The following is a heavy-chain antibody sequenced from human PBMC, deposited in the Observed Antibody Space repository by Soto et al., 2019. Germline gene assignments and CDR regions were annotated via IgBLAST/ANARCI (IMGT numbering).Heavy chain of an antibody. D-gene: IGHD6-6*01. CDR1: GFTFSTYA. Sequence: PGGALRLSCAASGFTFSTYAMSCVRQAPGKGLVWVSRINSPASRTRHPDYVTGRFTISTHNAKNKTYLQMKSLRDEETAVYYCAVTYLYSSSTFDIWGPGTMVTV. CDR3: AVTYLYSSSTFDI. CDR2: INSPASRT. V-gene: IGHV3-74*01. J-gene: IGHJ3*02.